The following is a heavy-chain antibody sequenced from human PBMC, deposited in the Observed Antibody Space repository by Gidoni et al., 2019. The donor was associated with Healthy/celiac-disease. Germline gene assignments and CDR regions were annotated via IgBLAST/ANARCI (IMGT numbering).Heavy chain of an antibody. J-gene: IGHJ6*03. V-gene: IGHV4-39*01. D-gene: IGHD4-17*01. CDR2: IYYSGST. Sequence: QLQLQESGPGLVKPSETLSLTCTVSGGSISSSSYYWGWIRQPPGKGLEWIGRIYYSGSTYYNPSLKSRVTISVDTSKNQFSLKLSSVTAADTAVYYCARGTTGYYYYMDVWGKGTTVTVSS. CDR3: ARGTTGYYYYMDV. CDR1: GGSISSSSYY.